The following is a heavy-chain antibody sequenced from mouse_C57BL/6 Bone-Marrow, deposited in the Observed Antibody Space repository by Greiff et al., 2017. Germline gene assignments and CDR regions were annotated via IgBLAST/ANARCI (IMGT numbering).Heavy chain of an antibody. D-gene: IGHD2-2*01. V-gene: IGHV1-85*01. CDR2: IYPRDGST. J-gene: IGHJ3*01. CDR3: ARGGLRRGVFAY. Sequence: QVQLKESAPALFPPFPSFNFSCKSSGYTFTSYDINWVKQRPGQGLEWIGWIYPRDGSTKYNEKFKGKATLTVDTSSSTAYMELHSLTSEDSAVYFCARGGLRRGVFAYWGQGTLVTVSA. CDR1: GYTFTSYD.